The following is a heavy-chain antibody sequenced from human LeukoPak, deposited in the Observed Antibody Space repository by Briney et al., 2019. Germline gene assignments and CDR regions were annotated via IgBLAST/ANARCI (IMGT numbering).Heavy chain of an antibody. Sequence: GGSLRLSCAASGFTFSSYAMSWVRQAPGKGLEWVSAISGSGGSTYYADSVKGRFTISRDNSKNTLYLQMNGLRAEDTAVYCCAITGGGWYLSDLDYWGQGTMVTVSS. CDR2: ISGSGGST. V-gene: IGHV3-23*01. J-gene: IGHJ4*02. CDR1: GFTFSSYA. CDR3: AITGGGWYLSDLDY. D-gene: IGHD6-19*01.